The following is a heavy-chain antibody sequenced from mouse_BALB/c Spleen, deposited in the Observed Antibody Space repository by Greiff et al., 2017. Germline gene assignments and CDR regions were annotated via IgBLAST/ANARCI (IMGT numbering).Heavy chain of an antibody. D-gene: IGHD2-10*02. J-gene: IGHJ4*01. V-gene: IGHV5-12-2*01. Sequence: EVQLVESGGGLVQPGGSLKLSCAASGFTFSSYTMSWVRQTPEKRLEWVAYISNGGGSTYYPDTVKGRFTISRDNAKNTLYLQMSSLKSEDTAMYYCARQKYGNYPYAMDYWGQGTSVTVSS. CDR2: ISNGGGST. CDR1: GFTFSSYT. CDR3: ARQKYGNYPYAMDY.